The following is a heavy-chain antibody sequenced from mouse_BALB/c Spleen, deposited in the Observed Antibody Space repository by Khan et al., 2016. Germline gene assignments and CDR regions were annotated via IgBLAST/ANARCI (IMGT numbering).Heavy chain of an antibody. D-gene: IGHD2-14*01. CDR3: ARGGYRYDERAWFAY. Sequence: QVQLKQSGAELMKPGASVKISCKATGYTFSSYWIEWVKQRPGHGLEWIGEILPGSGSTNYNEKFKGKATFTADTSSNTAYMQLSSLTSEDSAVYYCARGGYRYDERAWFAYWGQGTLVTVSA. J-gene: IGHJ3*01. CDR2: ILPGSGST. V-gene: IGHV1-9*01. CDR1: GYTFSSYW.